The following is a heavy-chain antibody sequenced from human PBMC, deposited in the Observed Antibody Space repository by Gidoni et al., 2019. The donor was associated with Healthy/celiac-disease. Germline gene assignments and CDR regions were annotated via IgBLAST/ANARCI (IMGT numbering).Heavy chain of an antibody. J-gene: IGHJ4*02. CDR2: ISGSGGST. D-gene: IGHD3-10*01. V-gene: IGHV3-23*01. Sequence: EVPLLESGGGLVQPGGYLRLSCAASGFAFSSYAMSWVRQAPGKGLEWVSAISGSGGSTYYADSVKGRFTISRDNSKNTLYLQMNSLRAEDTAVYYCAKLYGSGSYYNPLLDYWGQGTLVTVSS. CDR1: GFAFSSYA. CDR3: AKLYGSGSYYNPLLDY.